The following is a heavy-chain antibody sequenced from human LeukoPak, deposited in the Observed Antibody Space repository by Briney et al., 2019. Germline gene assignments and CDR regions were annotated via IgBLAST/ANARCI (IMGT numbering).Heavy chain of an antibody. CDR1: GDSINNYY. J-gene: IGHJ5*02. V-gene: IGHV4-4*07. CDR3: ARGAGYGAPHGWFDP. CDR2: IYGSGST. D-gene: IGHD4/OR15-4a*01. Sequence: SETLSLTCTVSGDSINNYYWSWIRQPAGKGLEWIGRIYGSGSTKYNPSLKSRVTMSVDTSENQLSLRLNSVTAADTAVYYCARGAGYGAPHGWFDPWGQGTLVIASS.